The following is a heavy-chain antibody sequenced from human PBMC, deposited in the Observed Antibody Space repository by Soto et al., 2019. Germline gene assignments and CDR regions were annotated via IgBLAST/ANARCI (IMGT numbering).Heavy chain of an antibody. CDR1: GFTFSIYW. CDR3: AREVGRGSGSYYLDY. V-gene: IGHV3-74*03. D-gene: IGHD3-16*01. Sequence: EVQLVESGGGLVQPGGSLRLSCAASGFTFSIYWMHWVRQAPGKVLLWVSRINGDGTDTTYADSVKGRFTISRDNAKNTVYLQMNGLRAEDTAVYYCAREVGRGSGSYYLDYWGQETLVTVSS. CDR2: INGDGTDT. J-gene: IGHJ4*02.